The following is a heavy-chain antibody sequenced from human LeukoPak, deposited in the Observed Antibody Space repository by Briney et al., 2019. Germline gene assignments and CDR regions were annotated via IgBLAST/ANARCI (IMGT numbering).Heavy chain of an antibody. CDR3: ARTYGSGSLDY. V-gene: IGHV3-48*01. Sequence: PGGSLRLSCAASGFIFSSYTMNWVRQAPGKGLEWISYITTSSSETYYADSVKGRFTISRDNAKNSLYLQMNSLRAEDTAVYYCARTYGSGSLDYGGQGTLVTVSS. D-gene: IGHD2-15*01. J-gene: IGHJ4*02. CDR1: GFIFSSYT. CDR2: ITTSSSET.